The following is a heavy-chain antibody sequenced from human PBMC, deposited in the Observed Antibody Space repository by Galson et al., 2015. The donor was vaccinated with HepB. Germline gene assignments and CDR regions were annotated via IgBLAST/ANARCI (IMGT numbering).Heavy chain of an antibody. V-gene: IGHV4-39*07. CDR1: GGSISGSSSY. CDR2: IYYSGRS. CDR3: ARGRYLSSTSSIYWFDH. D-gene: IGHD2-2*01. J-gene: IGHJ5*02. Sequence: ETLSLTCSVSGGSISGSSSYWGWIRQPPGEGLEWIGSIYYSGRSFYNPSLRSRVTISAGTSRNQLSLKVTSLIAADTAVYFCARGRYLSSTSSIYWFDHWGQGILVTVSS.